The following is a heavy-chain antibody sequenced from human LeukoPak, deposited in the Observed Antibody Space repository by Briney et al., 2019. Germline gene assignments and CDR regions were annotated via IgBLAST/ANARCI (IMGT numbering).Heavy chain of an antibody. Sequence: GRSLRLSCAASGFTFSYYVMHWVRQAPGKGLEWVAVISYDGSNKYYADSVKGRFTISRDNSKNTLSLQMNSLRAEDTAVYYCAKGEAGYSYGPFDYWGQGTLVTVSS. V-gene: IGHV3-30*18. CDR2: ISYDGSNK. D-gene: IGHD5-18*01. J-gene: IGHJ4*02. CDR3: AKGEAGYSYGPFDY. CDR1: GFTFSYYV.